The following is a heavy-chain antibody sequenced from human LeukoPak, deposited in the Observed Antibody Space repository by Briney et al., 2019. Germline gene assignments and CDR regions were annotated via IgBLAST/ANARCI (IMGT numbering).Heavy chain of an antibody. Sequence: SGPALVKPTQTLTLTCTFSGFSLITSGMCVSWIRQPPGKALEWLARIDWDEDKYYSASLKTRLTISKDTSKNQVVLTMTSMDRVDTATYFCARMGCGNNPNYFDYWGQGTLVTVSS. CDR1: GFSLITSGMC. CDR2: IDWDEDK. V-gene: IGHV2-70*11. D-gene: IGHD5-18*01. J-gene: IGHJ4*02. CDR3: ARMGCGNNPNYFDY.